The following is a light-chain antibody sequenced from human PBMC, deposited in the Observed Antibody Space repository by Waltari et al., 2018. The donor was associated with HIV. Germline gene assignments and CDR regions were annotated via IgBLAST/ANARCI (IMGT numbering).Light chain of an antibody. CDR3: QQYGSSPRT. CDR2: GTS. Sequence: IVLTQSPGTLSLSPGERATLSCRASQSVSSNYLAWYQQKPGQAPRLLIYGTSSRATGIPDRFSGSGSGTDFTLTISRLEPEDFAVYYCQQYGSSPRTFGQGTKLEIK. CDR1: QSVSSNY. J-gene: IGKJ2*01. V-gene: IGKV3-20*01.